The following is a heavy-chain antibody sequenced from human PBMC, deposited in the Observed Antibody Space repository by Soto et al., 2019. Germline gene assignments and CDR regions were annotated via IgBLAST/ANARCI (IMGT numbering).Heavy chain of an antibody. D-gene: IGHD1-26*01. V-gene: IGHV1-8*01. J-gene: IGHJ3*02. CDR3: ATERSSAAFDI. CDR1: GYTFTSYA. CDR2: MNPNSGNT. Sequence: QVQLVQSGAEVKQPGASVKVSCKTSGYTFTSYAINWVRQATGQGLEWMGWMNPNSGNTAYAQKFPGRVTMTRTTPTSTAYMELTSLRSEHTAMYYCATERSSAAFDIWGQGTRVSVSS.